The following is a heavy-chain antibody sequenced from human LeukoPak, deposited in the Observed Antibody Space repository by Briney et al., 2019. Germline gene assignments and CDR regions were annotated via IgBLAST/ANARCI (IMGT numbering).Heavy chain of an antibody. Sequence: QPGGSLRLSCEASGFPFSSYSMNWVRQAPGKGLEWVSYISSSSSTIYYADSVKGRFTISRDNAKNSLYLQMNSLRAEDTAVYYCAREDDILTGYHDYWGQGTLVTVSS. CDR2: ISSSSSTI. CDR1: GFPFSSYS. D-gene: IGHD3-9*01. CDR3: AREDDILTGYHDY. V-gene: IGHV3-48*01. J-gene: IGHJ4*02.